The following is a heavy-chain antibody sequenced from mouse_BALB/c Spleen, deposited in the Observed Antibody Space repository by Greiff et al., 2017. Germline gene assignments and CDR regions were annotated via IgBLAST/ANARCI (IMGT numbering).Heavy chain of an antibody. V-gene: IGHV3-6*02. CDR3: ARERAMDY. CDR2: ISYDGSN. Sequence: DVKLQESGPGLVKPSQSLSLTCSVTGYSITSGYYWNWIRQFPGNKLEWMGYISYDGSNNYNPSLKNRISITRDTSKNQFFLKLNSVTTEDTATYYCARERAMDYWGQGTSVTVSS. CDR1: GYSITSGYY. J-gene: IGHJ4*01.